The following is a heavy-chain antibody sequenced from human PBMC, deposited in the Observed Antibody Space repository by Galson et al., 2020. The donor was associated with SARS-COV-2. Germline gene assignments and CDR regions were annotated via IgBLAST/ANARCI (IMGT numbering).Heavy chain of an antibody. CDR3: VKDFKIYAARPEEVPWFDP. V-gene: IGHV3-64D*06. CDR1: GFTFSSYA. CDR2: ISSNGGST. J-gene: IGHJ5*02. Sequence: GESLKISCSASGFTFSSYAMHWVRQAPGKGLEYVSAISSNGGSTYYADSVKGRFTISRDNSKNTLYLQMSSLRAEDTAVYYCVKDFKIYAARPEEVPWFDPWGQGTLVTVSS. D-gene: IGHD6-6*01.